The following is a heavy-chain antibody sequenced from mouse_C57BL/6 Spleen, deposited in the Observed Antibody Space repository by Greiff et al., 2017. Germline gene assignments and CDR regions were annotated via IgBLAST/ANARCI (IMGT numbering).Heavy chain of an antibody. Sequence: VQLQQPGAELVRPGSSVKLSCKASGYTFTSYWMHWVKQRPIQGLEWIGNIDPSDSETHYNQKFKDKATLTVDKSSSTAYMQLSSLTSEDSAVYYCARGAQCYAMDYWGQGTSVTVSS. J-gene: IGHJ4*01. CDR3: ARGAQCYAMDY. D-gene: IGHD3-2*02. V-gene: IGHV1-52*01. CDR2: IDPSDSET. CDR1: GYTFTSYW.